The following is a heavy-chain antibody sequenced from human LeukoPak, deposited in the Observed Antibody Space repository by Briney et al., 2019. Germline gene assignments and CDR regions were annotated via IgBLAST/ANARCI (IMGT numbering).Heavy chain of an antibody. V-gene: IGHV4-34*01. CDR2: NNHSGRT. Sequence: SETLSLTCAVYGGSFSGDYWSWIRQPPGKGLEWIGENNHSGRTNYKPSLKSRVTISVDTSKNQFSLKLNSVTAADTAVYYCARLKCSSTSCFYYYYMDVWGKGTTVTISS. J-gene: IGHJ6*03. CDR3: ARLKCSSTSCFYYYYMDV. CDR1: GGSFSGDY. D-gene: IGHD2-2*01.